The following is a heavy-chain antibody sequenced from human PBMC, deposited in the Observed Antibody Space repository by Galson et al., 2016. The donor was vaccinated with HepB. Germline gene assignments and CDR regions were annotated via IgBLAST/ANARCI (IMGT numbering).Heavy chain of an antibody. CDR1: GFTFSAYD. CDR3: TRQGILATGWFMPFDH. Sequence: SLRLSCAASGFTFSAYDMHWVRQAPGKGLEWVAVIRYDGSNKYYADSVKGRFTISRDNSKNTLDLQLNSLRVEDTAVYYCTRQGILATGWFMPFDHWGPGTPVTVSS. V-gene: IGHV3-33*01. CDR2: IRYDGSNK. J-gene: IGHJ4*02. D-gene: IGHD6-19*01.